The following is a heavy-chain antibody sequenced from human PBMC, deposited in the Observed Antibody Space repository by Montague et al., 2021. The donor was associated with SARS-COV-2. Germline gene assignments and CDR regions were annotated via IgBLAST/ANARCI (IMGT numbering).Heavy chain of an antibody. V-gene: IGHV2-5*02. D-gene: IGHD3-9*01. CDR1: GFSLSTSGVG. CDR3: ARVRYFDTTFDY. J-gene: IGHJ4*02. CDR2: IYWDDDK. Sequence: PALVKPTQTLTLTCTFSGFSLSTSGVGVGWIRQPPGKALEWLALIYWDDDKPYSPSLKSRLTITKDTSKNQVVLTMTNMDPVDTATYYCARVRYFDTTFDYWGQGTLVTVSS.